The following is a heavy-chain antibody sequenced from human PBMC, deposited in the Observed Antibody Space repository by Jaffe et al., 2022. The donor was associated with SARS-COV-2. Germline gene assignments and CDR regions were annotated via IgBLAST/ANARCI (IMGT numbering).Heavy chain of an antibody. J-gene: IGHJ4*02. Sequence: QVQLVQSGAEVKKPGASVKVSCKASGYTFTSYYMHWVRQAPGQGLEWMGIINPSGGSTSYVEKLQGRVTMTRDTSTSTVYMELSSLRSEDTAVYYCAREGGDGMWGFEDYWGQGTLVTVSS. D-gene: IGHD3-16*01. CDR2: INPSGGST. CDR3: AREGGDGMWGFEDY. CDR1: GYTFTSYY. V-gene: IGHV1-46*04.